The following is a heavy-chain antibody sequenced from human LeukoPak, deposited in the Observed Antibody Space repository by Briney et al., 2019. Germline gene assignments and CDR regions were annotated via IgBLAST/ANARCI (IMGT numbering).Heavy chain of an antibody. D-gene: IGHD6-19*01. V-gene: IGHV7-4-1*02. CDR2: INTNTRNP. Sequence: ASVKVSCKTSGYSFTNYALNWVRQAPGQGLEWLGWINTNTRNPSHGPGLKGRFVFSLDTSVNTAYLQINRLETEDTATYFCARDGEGQWLSAFDVWGQGTLVSVSS. CDR3: ARDGEGQWLSAFDV. J-gene: IGHJ4*02. CDR1: GYSFTNYA.